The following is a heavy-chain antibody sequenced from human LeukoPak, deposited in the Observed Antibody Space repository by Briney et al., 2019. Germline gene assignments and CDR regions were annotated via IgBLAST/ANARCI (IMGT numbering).Heavy chain of an antibody. D-gene: IGHD3-22*01. J-gene: IGHJ4*02. CDR1: GFTFSGNA. V-gene: IGHV3-23*01. Sequence: AGGSLRLSCAASGFTFSGNAMTWVRQAPGKGLECVSAITAGGDTTYYADSVKGRFTISRDNSRNTLYLQLNNLRAEDTAVYYCAKAYGSNGYYQLPIDFWGQGTLVTVSS. CDR2: ITAGGDTT. CDR3: AKAYGSNGYYQLPIDF.